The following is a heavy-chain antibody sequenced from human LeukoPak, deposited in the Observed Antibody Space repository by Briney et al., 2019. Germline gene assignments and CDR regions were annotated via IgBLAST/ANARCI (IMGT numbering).Heavy chain of an antibody. D-gene: IGHD5-24*01. V-gene: IGHV3-23*01. CDR3: EKNKNPDGGYNIDY. Sequence: GGSLRLSCAASGFTISSYGMNWVRQAPRKGLEWVSVIFGSGDSTNYADSVKGRFTISRDRSKNTLYLEMHSLRADDTAVYYWEKNKNPDGGYNIDYWAREPLVPVS. CDR2: IFGSGDST. CDR1: GFTISSYG. J-gene: IGHJ4*02.